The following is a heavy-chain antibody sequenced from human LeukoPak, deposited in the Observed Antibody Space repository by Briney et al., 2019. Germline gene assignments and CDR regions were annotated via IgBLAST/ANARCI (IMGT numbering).Heavy chain of an antibody. CDR2: IYSGGST. D-gene: IGHD3-10*01. Sequence: GGSLRLSCAASGFTFSSYSMNWVRQAPGKGLEWVSVIYSGGSTYYADSVKGRFTISRDNSKNTLYLQMNSLRAEDTAVYYCARVLWFGELLKDYWGQGTLVTVSS. CDR1: GFTFSSYS. J-gene: IGHJ4*02. CDR3: ARVLWFGELLKDY. V-gene: IGHV3-66*01.